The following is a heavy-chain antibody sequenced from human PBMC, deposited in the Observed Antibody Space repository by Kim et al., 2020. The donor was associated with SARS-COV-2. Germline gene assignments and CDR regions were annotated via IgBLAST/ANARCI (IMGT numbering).Heavy chain of an antibody. Sequence: GGSLRLSCTASGLTIANAWLNWVRQAPGKGLEWVGRVKSVTDGGTTDYAAPMKDSFTISKDDSKNMLYLQMTSLKTEDTAVYYCTADPRLAGTRYFDSWGQGTLVTVAS. CDR1: GLTIANAW. CDR3: TADPRLAGTRYFDS. D-gene: IGHD6-19*01. V-gene: IGHV3-15*01. J-gene: IGHJ4*02. CDR2: VKSVTDGGTT.